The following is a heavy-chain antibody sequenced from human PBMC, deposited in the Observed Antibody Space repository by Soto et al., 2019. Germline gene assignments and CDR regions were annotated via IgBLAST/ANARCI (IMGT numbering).Heavy chain of an antibody. J-gene: IGHJ6*02. CDR2: INAGNGNT. V-gene: IGHV1-3*05. CDR3: ARRIVATTDYYYYGMDV. Sequence: QVQLVQSGAEEKKPGASVKVSCKASGYTFTSYAMHWMRQAPGQRLEWMGWINAGNGNTKYSQKFQGRVTITRDTSASTAYMELSSLRSEDTAVYYCARRIVATTDYYYYGMDVWGQGTTVTVSS. CDR1: GYTFTSYA. D-gene: IGHD5-12*01.